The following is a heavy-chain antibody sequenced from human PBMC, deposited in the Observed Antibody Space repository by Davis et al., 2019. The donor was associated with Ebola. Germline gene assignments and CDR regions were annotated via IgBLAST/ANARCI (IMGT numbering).Heavy chain of an antibody. V-gene: IGHV1-69*04. CDR3: AREYSSGRFGDYFDY. J-gene: IGHJ4*02. D-gene: IGHD6-19*01. CDR1: GGTFSSYT. Sequence: AASVKVSCKASGGTFSSYTISWVRQAPGQGLAWMGRITPILGIANYPQKFQGRVTITADESTSTAYMELSSLRSDDTAVYYCAREYSSGRFGDYFDYWGQGTLVTVSS. CDR2: ITPILGIA.